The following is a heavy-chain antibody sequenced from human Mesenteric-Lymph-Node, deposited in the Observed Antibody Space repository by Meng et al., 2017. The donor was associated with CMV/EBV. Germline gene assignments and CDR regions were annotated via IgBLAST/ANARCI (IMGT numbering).Heavy chain of an antibody. V-gene: IGHV1-2*02. CDR2: INPNSGDT. Sequence: ASVKVSCKASGYTFTSYGISWVRQAPGQGLEWMGWINPNSGDTNYAQNFQGRVTMTRDTSISTAYMELSRLRSDDTAVYYCARDWGYCSSTSCVCDYWGQGTLVTVSS. D-gene: IGHD2-2*01. J-gene: IGHJ4*02. CDR3: ARDWGYCSSTSCVCDY. CDR1: GYTFTSYG.